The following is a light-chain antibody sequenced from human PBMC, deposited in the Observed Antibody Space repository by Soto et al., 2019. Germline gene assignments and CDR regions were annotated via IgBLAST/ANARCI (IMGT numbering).Light chain of an antibody. J-gene: IGLJ2*01. CDR2: AND. CDR1: RSNIGGNA. Sequence: QAVLTQPPSVSGTPGQRVTISCSGSRSNIGGNAVTWYQQVPGTAPKLLIYANDQRPSGISDRFSGSKSSTSASLAISGLQSEGEADYYCAVWDDNLRGLFGGGTKLTVL. CDR3: AVWDDNLRGL. V-gene: IGLV1-44*01.